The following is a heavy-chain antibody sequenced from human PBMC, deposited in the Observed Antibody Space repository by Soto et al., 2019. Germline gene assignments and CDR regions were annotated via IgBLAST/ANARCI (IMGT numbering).Heavy chain of an antibody. D-gene: IGHD1-26*01. J-gene: IGHJ3*02. Sequence: QVQLQESGPGVVKPSETLSLTCTVSGVSVSNGSYYWSWIRQPPGKGLEWIGFICYTGSTNSNPSLKSRVTISVDTSQNQLSLKLTSVTAADTAVYYCARSGSYVRDAFDIWGQGTLVTVSS. CDR2: ICYTGST. CDR3: ARSGSYVRDAFDI. CDR1: GVSVSNGSYY. V-gene: IGHV4-61*01.